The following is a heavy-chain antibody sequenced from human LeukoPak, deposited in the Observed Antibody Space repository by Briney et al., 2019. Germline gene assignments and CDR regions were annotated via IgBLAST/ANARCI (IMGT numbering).Heavy chain of an antibody. J-gene: IGHJ5*02. CDR1: GGTFSSYA. V-gene: IGHV1-69*13. Sequence: SVKVSCKASGGTFSSYAISWVRQAPGQGLEWMGGIIPIFGTANYAQKFQGRVTITADESTSTAYMELSSLRSEDTAVYYCAREQLDMNWFDPWGQGTLVTVSS. D-gene: IGHD1-1*01. CDR3: AREQLDMNWFDP. CDR2: IIPIFGTA.